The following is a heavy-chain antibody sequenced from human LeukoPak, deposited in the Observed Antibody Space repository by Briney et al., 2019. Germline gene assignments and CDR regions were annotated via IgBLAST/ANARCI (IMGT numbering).Heavy chain of an antibody. Sequence: PGESLRLSCAASGFTFSSYGMHWVRQAPGKGLEWVAFIRYDGNNKNYADSVKGRFTISRDNSKNTLYLQMNSLRAEDTAVYYCANVAGVSSGAFDYWGQGTLVTVSS. CDR1: GFTFSSYG. J-gene: IGHJ4*02. CDR3: ANVAGVSSGAFDY. CDR2: IRYDGNNK. V-gene: IGHV3-30*02. D-gene: IGHD3-22*01.